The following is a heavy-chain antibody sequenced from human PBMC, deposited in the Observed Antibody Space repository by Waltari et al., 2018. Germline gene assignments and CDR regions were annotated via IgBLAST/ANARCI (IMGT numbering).Heavy chain of an antibody. CDR1: GVTFTRSW. D-gene: IGHD4-17*01. Sequence: EVHLVESGGGWVQPGVSLRLSCAACGVTFTRSWMRWVRQAPGKGLQWVANIKQDGSEKYYVDAVKGRFTISRDNAKNSLYLQMNSLRAEDTAVYYCARDAGSATVTPFYYYYYMDVWGKGTTVTVSS. CDR2: IKQDGSEK. CDR3: ARDAGSATVTPFYYYYYMDV. V-gene: IGHV3-7*01. J-gene: IGHJ6*03.